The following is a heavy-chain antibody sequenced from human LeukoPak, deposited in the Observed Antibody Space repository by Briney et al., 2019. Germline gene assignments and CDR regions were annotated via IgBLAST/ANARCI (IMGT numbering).Heavy chain of an antibody. Sequence: GGSLRLSCAASGFTFSSYAMSWVRQAPGKGLKWVSAISGSGDSTYYADSVKGRFTASRDNFKNKLYLQMNSLRAEDTAVYYCAKDSFTIFGVVNYFDYWGQGTLVTVSS. CDR3: AKDSFTIFGVVNYFDY. D-gene: IGHD3-3*01. CDR2: ISGSGDST. CDR1: GFTFSSYA. V-gene: IGHV3-23*01. J-gene: IGHJ4*02.